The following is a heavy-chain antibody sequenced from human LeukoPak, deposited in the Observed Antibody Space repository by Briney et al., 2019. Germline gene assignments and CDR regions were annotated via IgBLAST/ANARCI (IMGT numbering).Heavy chain of an antibody. CDR3: ATWRTAKTGFDY. J-gene: IGHJ4*02. V-gene: IGHV4-34*01. CDR1: GGSFSGYY. CDR2: INHSGSP. D-gene: IGHD1-1*01. Sequence: SETLSLTCAVYGGSFSGYYWSWIRQPPGKGLEWIGEINHSGSPNYNPSLKSRVTISVDTSKNQFSLRLSSVTAADTAVFYCATWRTAKTGFDYWGQGTLVTVSS.